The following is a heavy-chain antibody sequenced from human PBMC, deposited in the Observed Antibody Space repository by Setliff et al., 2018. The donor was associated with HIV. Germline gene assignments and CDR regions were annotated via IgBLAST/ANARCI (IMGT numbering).Heavy chain of an antibody. CDR3: ARGEFYCGTDCYWSSFDY. CDR2: LDTRGRA. V-gene: IGHV4-4*08. J-gene: IGHJ4*02. CDR1: GGSISRYF. Sequence: SETLSLTCTVSGGSISRYFRNWIRQPPGKGLEWIGYLDTRGRAIYNPSLESRVAIWMDTSKNQFSLRLSSVTAADTAVYYCARGEFYCGTDCYWSSFDYWGQGILVTVSS. D-gene: IGHD2-21*02.